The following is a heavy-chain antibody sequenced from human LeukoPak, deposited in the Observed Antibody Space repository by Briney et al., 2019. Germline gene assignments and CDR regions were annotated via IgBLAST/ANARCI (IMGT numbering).Heavy chain of an antibody. D-gene: IGHD3-10*01. J-gene: IGHJ4*02. V-gene: IGHV3-73*01. Sequence: GGSLRLSCAASGFTFSGSAMHWVRQASGKGLEWVGRIRSKANSYATAYAASVKGRFTISRDDSKNTAYLQMNSLKTEDTAVYYCTIPPRTSGFRDLVDYWGQGTLVTVSS. CDR3: TIPPRTSGFRDLVDY. CDR1: GFTFSGSA. CDR2: IRSKANSYAT.